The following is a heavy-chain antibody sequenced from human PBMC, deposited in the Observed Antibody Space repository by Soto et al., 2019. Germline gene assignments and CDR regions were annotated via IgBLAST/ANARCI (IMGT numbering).Heavy chain of an antibody. Sequence: QVQLVQSGAEVKKPGASVKVSCKASGYTFTGYYMHWVRQAPGQGLEWMGWINPNSGDTNYAQKFQGWVTMTRDTSISTAYMELSRLRSDDTAVYYCARSGTVTTGAYYYYGMDVWGQGTTVTVSS. CDR3: ARSGTVTTGAYYYYGMDV. CDR1: GYTFTGYY. D-gene: IGHD4-17*01. J-gene: IGHJ6*02. CDR2: INPNSGDT. V-gene: IGHV1-2*04.